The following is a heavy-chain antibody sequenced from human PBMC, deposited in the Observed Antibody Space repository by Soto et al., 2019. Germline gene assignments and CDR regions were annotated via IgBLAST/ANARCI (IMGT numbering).Heavy chain of an antibody. CDR1: GAPISSYY. CDR3: ARVEYSSGWYIGY. J-gene: IGHJ4*02. Sequence: TENLPPTSTISGAPISSYYWSWIRAPPGKQMERIGYIYYRGSTNYNPSLTSRVTTSVDTSKNQFSLKLSSVTTEDTAVYYCARVEYSSGWYIGYWGQGTLVTVS. V-gene: IGHV4-59*01. CDR2: IYYRGST. D-gene: IGHD6-19*01.